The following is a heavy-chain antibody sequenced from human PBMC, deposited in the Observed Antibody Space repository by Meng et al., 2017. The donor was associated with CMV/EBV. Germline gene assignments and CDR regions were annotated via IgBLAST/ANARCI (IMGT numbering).Heavy chain of an antibody. J-gene: IGHJ4*02. V-gene: IGHV4-34*01. CDR2: INHSGST. CDR1: GGSFSGYY. CDR3: ARGRSGYCSGGSCYSDH. Sequence: SETLSLTCAVYGGSFSGYYWSWIRQPPGKGLEWIGEINHSGSTNYNPSLKSRVTISVDTSKNQFSLKLSSVTAADTAVYYCARGRSGYCSGGSCYSDHWGQGTLVTVSS. D-gene: IGHD2-15*01.